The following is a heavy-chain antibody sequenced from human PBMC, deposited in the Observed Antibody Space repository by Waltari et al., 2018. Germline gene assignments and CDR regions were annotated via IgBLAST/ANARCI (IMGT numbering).Heavy chain of an antibody. CDR1: VFTFPSYA. V-gene: IGHV3-23*01. CDR2: ISFSDAT. J-gene: IGHJ5*02. Sequence: EVQLLESGGVLVQAVGSLRPSFGISVFTFPSYAINWVRRAPGTGLQWVAAISFSDATFHADSVKGRFTISRDTSKDTVYLQMNSLRADDTAVYYCAKPFYNWDDPLVSWGQGTPVTVSS. CDR3: AKPFYNWDDPLVS. D-gene: IGHD1-20*01.